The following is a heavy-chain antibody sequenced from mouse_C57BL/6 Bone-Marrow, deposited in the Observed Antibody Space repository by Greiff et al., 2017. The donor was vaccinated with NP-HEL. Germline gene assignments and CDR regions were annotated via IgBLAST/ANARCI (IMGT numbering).Heavy chain of an antibody. D-gene: IGHD2-1*01. CDR2: ISSGSSTI. Sequence: DVQLQESGGGLVKPGGSLKLSCAASGFTFSDYGMHWVRQAPEKGLEWVAYISSGSSTIYYADTVKGRFTISRDNAKNTLFLQMTSLRSEDTAMYYCARPVYGNSFDYWGQGTTLTVSS. V-gene: IGHV5-17*01. J-gene: IGHJ2*01. CDR3: ARPVYGNSFDY. CDR1: GFTFSDYG.